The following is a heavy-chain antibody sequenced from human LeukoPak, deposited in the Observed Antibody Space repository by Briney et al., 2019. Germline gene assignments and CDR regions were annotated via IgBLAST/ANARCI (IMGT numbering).Heavy chain of an antibody. CDR3: ATDYSSSLRGGDY. Sequence: ASVKVSCKASGGTFSSYAISWVRQAPGQGLEWMGGIIPIFGTANYAQKFQGRVTITADESTSTAYMEPSSLRSEDTAVYYCATDYSSSLRGGDYWGQGTLVTVSS. CDR2: IIPIFGTA. J-gene: IGHJ4*02. D-gene: IGHD6-6*01. CDR1: GGTFSSYA. V-gene: IGHV1-69*13.